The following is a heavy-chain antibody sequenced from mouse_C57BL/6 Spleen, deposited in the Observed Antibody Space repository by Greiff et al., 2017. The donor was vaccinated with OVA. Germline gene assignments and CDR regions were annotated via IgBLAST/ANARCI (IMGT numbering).Heavy chain of an antibody. J-gene: IGHJ4*01. CDR2: IYPGDGDT. CDR3: ARDFYDYDEDYYAMDY. Sequence: QVQLKESGPELVKPGASVKISCKASGYAFSSSWMNWVKQRPGKGLEWIGRIYPGDGDTNYNGKFKGKATLTADKSSSTAYMQLSSLTSEDSAVYFCARDFYDYDEDYYAMDYWGQGTSVTVSS. CDR1: GYAFSSSW. D-gene: IGHD2-4*01. V-gene: IGHV1-82*01.